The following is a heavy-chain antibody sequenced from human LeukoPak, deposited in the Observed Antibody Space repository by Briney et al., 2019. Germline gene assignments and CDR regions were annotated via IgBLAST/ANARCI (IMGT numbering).Heavy chain of an antibody. Sequence: GESLKISCKGSGYSFTSYWIGWVRQMPGKGLEWMGIIYPGDPDTRYSPSFQGQVTISADKSISTAYLQWSSLKASDTAMYYCARLLTMVRGGAYYYYGMDVWGQGTTVTVSS. CDR3: ARLLTMVRGGAYYYYGMDV. V-gene: IGHV5-51*01. CDR1: GYSFTSYW. D-gene: IGHD3-10*01. J-gene: IGHJ6*02. CDR2: IYPGDPDT.